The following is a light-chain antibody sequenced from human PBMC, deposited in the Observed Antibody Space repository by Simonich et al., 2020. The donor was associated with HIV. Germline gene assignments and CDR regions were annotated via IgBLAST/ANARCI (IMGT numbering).Light chain of an antibody. CDR1: QSVLYSSNNNND. CDR3: QQYYSTPYT. V-gene: IGKV4-1*01. Sequence: DIVMTQSPDSLAVSLGERATINCKSSQSVLYSSNNNNDLAWFQQKPGQPPDLLIYWASTREYGVPDRFSGSGSGTDFTLTISSLQAEDVAVYYCQQYYSTPYTFGQGTKLEIK. J-gene: IGKJ2*01. CDR2: WAS.